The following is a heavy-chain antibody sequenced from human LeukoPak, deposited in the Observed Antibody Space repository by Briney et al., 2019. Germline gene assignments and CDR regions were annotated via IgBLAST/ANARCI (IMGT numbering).Heavy chain of an antibody. CDR1: GGSISSYY. D-gene: IGHD4-23*01. J-gene: IGHJ5*02. CDR3: ARRTRNSRWNWFDP. V-gene: IGHV4-59*08. CDR2: IYYSGST. Sequence: PSETLSLTCTVSGGSISSYYWSWIRQPPGKGLEWIGYIYYSGSTNYNPSLKSRVTISVDTSKNQFSLKLSSVTAADTAVYYCARRTRNSRWNWFDPWGQGTLVTVSS.